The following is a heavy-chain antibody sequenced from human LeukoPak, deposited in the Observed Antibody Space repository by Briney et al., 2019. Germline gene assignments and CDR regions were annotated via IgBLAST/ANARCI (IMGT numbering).Heavy chain of an antibody. D-gene: IGHD6-13*01. CDR2: IYPGDSDT. J-gene: IGHJ4*02. Sequence: GESLQISCRGSGYSFTSYWIGWVRPMPGKGLEWMGIIYPGDSDTRYSPSFQGQVTISADKSISTAYLQWSSLKASDTAMYYCARHKSSGTQPAGTRIDYWGQGTLVTVSS. V-gene: IGHV5-51*01. CDR3: ARHKSSGTQPAGTRIDY. CDR1: GYSFTSYW.